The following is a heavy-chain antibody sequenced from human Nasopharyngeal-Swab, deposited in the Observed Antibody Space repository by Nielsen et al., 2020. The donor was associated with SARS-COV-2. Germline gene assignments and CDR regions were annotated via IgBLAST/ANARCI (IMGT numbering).Heavy chain of an antibody. Sequence: GESLKISCAASGFTFSSYSMNWVRQAPGKGLEWVSSISSSSSYIYYADSVKGRFTISRDNAKNSLYLQMNSLRAEDTAVYYCARGDQWLDYWGQGTLLIVSS. CDR2: ISSSSSYI. V-gene: IGHV3-21*01. J-gene: IGHJ4*02. CDR3: ARGDQWLDY. D-gene: IGHD6-19*01. CDR1: GFTFSSYS.